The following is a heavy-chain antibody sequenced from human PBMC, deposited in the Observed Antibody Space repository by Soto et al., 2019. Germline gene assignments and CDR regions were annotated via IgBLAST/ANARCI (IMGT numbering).Heavy chain of an antibody. J-gene: IGHJ4*02. Sequence: ASETLSLTCTVSGGSIRSGGYYWSWIPQHPGKGLEWIGYIYYNGNTYYNPSLKSRVTISLDTSKNQFSLKLNSVTAADTAVYYCASAVRSWFYFDYWGQGALVTVSS. CDR2: IYYNGNT. CDR3: ASAVRSWFYFDY. V-gene: IGHV4-31*03. D-gene: IGHD6-13*01. CDR1: GGSIRSGGYY.